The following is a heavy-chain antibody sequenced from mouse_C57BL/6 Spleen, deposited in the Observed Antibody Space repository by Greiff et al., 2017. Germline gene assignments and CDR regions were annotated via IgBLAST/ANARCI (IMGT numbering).Heavy chain of an antibody. D-gene: IGHD2-3*01. Sequence: QVQLLQPGAELVKPGASVKLSCTASGYTFTSYWMHWVKQGPGQGLEWIGMIPPNSGSTNYTEKFKGKATLTVDNSSSTAYMQLSSLTSEDSAVYYCAREGVPYGGYCYYFDYWGQGTTLTVSS. J-gene: IGHJ2*01. V-gene: IGHV1-64*01. CDR2: IPPNSGST. CDR3: AREGVPYGGYCYYFDY. CDR1: GYTFTSYW.